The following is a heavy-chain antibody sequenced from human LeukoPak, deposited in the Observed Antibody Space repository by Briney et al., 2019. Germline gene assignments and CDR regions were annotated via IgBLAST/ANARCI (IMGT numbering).Heavy chain of an antibody. D-gene: IGHD6-19*01. CDR2: VSGSGGST. CDR3: AKETYSSGWYPYFDY. CDR1: GFTFSSYA. Sequence: GGSLRLSCVASGFTFSSYAMSWVRQAPGKGLEWVSGVSGSGGSTYYADSVKGRFTISRDNSKNTLFLQMNSLRAEDTAVYYCAKETYSSGWYPYFDYWGQGTLVTVSS. J-gene: IGHJ4*02. V-gene: IGHV3-23*01.